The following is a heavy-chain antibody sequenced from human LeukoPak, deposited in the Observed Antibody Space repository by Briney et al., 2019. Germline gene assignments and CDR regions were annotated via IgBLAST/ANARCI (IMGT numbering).Heavy chain of an antibody. D-gene: IGHD6-13*01. V-gene: IGHV6-1*01. CDR3: AREVSSDSSSWYLCPWFDP. J-gene: IGHJ5*02. Sequence: SQTLLLTCAISGDSVSRNDAGWSWIRQSPSRGLEWLGRTYYRSKWYNDYAVSVKSRITINPDTSKNQFSLQLNSVTPEDTAVYYCAREVSSDSSSWYLCPWFDPWGQGTLVTVSS. CDR1: GDSVSRNDAG. CDR2: TYYRSKWYN.